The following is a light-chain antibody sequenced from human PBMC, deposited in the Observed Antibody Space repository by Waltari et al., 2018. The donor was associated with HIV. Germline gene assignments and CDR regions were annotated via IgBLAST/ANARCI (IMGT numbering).Light chain of an antibody. V-gene: IGLV1-51*01. CDR3: GTWDNSLSAGF. Sequence: QSVLKQPPSVSAPPGQKVTISCPGSSPSFGNNYVSWYQQVPGTAPKLRIYDNNRRPSGIPDRFSGSKSGTSATLAITGLQTGDEADYYCGTWDNSLSAGFFGGGTKLTVL. CDR2: DNN. J-gene: IGLJ2*01. CDR1: SPSFGNNY.